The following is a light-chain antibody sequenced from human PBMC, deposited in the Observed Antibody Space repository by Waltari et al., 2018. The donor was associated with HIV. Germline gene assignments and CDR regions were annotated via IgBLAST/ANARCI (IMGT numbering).Light chain of an antibody. CDR3: MEALQAT. V-gene: IGKV2-28*01. CDR2: MGS. J-gene: IGKJ5*01. CDR1: QSLLQGIGYNY. Sequence: VVMIQSPLSLPVTPGEPASISCGTSQSLLQGIGYNYLDWYLQKPGQSPHLLIDMGSTLASGVTVSVSGSGTDTDFTLKSSRVEAEDVEVYYCMEALQATFGQGTRLEIK.